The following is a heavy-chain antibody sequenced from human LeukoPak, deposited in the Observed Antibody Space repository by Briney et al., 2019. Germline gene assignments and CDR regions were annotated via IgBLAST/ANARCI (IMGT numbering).Heavy chain of an antibody. Sequence: SETLSLTCTVSGGSISSYYWSWIRQPPGKGLEWIGYIYYSGSTNYNPSLKSRVTISVDTSKNQFSLKLSSVTAADTAVYYCARTNVDTAMVQGPYYFDYWGQGTLVTVSS. V-gene: IGHV4-59*08. J-gene: IGHJ4*02. CDR1: GGSISSYY. CDR3: ARTNVDTAMVQGPYYFDY. CDR2: IYYSGST. D-gene: IGHD5-18*01.